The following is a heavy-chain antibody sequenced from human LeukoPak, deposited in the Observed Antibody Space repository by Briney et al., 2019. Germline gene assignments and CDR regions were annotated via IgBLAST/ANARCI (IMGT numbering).Heavy chain of an antibody. J-gene: IGHJ4*02. CDR1: GFTFSSYG. V-gene: IGHV3-48*01. CDR3: ASGSAWHAY. D-gene: IGHD1-26*01. Sequence: GGSLRLSCAASGFTFSSYGMHWVRQAPGKGLEWVSYISSGSGSMFYADSVKGRFTISRDNANNSLYLEMNSLRAEDTAVYYCASGSAWHAYWGQGTLVSVSS. CDR2: ISSGSGSM.